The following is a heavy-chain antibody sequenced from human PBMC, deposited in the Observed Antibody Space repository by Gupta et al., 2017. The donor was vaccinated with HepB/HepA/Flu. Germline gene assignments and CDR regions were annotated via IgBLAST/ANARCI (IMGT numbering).Heavy chain of an antibody. D-gene: IGHD4-17*01. CDR1: GFTFRSYG. V-gene: IGHV3-33*01. CDR2: IWYDGSNK. CDR3: ASTVTTPGYYYGMDV. Sequence: QVQLVESGGGVVQPGRSLRLSCSASGFTFRSYGMHWVRQAPGKGLEWVAVIWYDGSNKYYADSVKGRFTISRDNSKNTLYLQINRLRAEDTAVYYCASTVTTPGYYYGMDVGGQGTTVTVSS. J-gene: IGHJ6*02.